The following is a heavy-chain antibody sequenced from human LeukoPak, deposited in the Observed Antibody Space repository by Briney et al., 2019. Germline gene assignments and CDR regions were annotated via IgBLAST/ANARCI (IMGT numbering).Heavy chain of an antibody. D-gene: IGHD3-22*01. V-gene: IGHV3-23*01. J-gene: IGHJ4*02. CDR1: GFTFSSYA. CDR2: IRGSGGST. Sequence: GGSLRLSCAASGFTFSSYAMSWVRQAPGKGLEWVSAIRGSGGSTYYADSVKGRFTISRDNAKNTLYVQMYSLRAEDTAVYYCAKDRHYDSSGSQVDWGQGTLVTVSS. CDR3: AKDRHYDSSGSQVD.